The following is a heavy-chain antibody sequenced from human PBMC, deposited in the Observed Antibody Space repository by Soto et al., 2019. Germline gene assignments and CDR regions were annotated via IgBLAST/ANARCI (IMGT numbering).Heavy chain of an antibody. CDR1: GFTFSSYG. V-gene: IGHV3-33*01. D-gene: IGHD3-10*01. J-gene: IGHJ4*02. Sequence: PGGSLRLSCAASGFTFSSYGMHWVRQAPGKGLEWVAVIWYAGSNKYYADSVKGRFTISRDNSKNTLYLQMNSLRAEDTAVYYCAREGSTRYGGDYWRQGNLVT. CDR2: IWYAGSNK. CDR3: AREGSTRYGGDY.